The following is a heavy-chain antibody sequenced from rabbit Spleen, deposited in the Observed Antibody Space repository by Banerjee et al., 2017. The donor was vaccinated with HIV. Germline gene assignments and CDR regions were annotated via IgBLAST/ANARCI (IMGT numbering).Heavy chain of an antibody. Sequence: QEQLKESGGDLVKPGASLTLTCTASGFSFSRGYYMCWVRQAPGKGLELIAGIYAGEGDRTYYASWAKGRFTISKTSSTTVTLQMTSLTAADTATYFCARTWDANSDYWDLWGQGTLVTVS. CDR2: IYAGEGDRT. V-gene: IGHV1S45*01. D-gene: IGHD1-1*01. J-gene: IGHJ3*01. CDR3: ARTWDANSDYWDL. CDR1: GFSFSRGYY.